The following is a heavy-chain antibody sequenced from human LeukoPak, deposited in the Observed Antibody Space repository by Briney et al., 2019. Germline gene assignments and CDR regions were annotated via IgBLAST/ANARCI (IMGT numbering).Heavy chain of an antibody. V-gene: IGHV5-51*01. J-gene: IGHJ4*02. CDR2: IYPGDSDT. CDR3: ARRILRAYYFDY. D-gene: IGHD4-17*01. Sequence: GESLKISCKCAGYSFISDWSVWVGRMPGKGLEWMGIIYPGDSDTRYSPSFQGQVIISADKSISTAYLQWSSLKASDTAMYYYARRILRAYYFDYWGQGTLVTVSS. CDR1: GYSFISDW.